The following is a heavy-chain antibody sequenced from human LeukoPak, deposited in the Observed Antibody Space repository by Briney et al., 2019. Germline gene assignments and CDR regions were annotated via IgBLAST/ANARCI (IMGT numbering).Heavy chain of an antibody. J-gene: IGHJ3*02. D-gene: IGHD3-10*01. Sequence: GGSLRLSCVASGFSFSSYWMHWVRQAPGKGLVWVSRINRDGSSTTYADSVQGRFTISRDNAKNTLYLQMNGLRAEDTAVYYCARSSYYYAADAFDIWGQGTMVTVSS. CDR3: ARSSYYYAADAFDI. CDR2: INRDGSST. V-gene: IGHV3-74*03. CDR1: GFSFSSYW.